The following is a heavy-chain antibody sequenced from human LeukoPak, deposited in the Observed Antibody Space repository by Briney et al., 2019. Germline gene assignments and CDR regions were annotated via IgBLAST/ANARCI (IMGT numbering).Heavy chain of an antibody. V-gene: IGHV3-53*01. CDR3: ARGSNYMDG. CDR1: GFNVSTSY. CDR2: IYSGGNK. D-gene: IGHD4-11*01. J-gene: IGHJ6*03. Sequence: PGGSLRLSCAASGFNVSTSYMSWLRQFPGKGLEWVSVIYSGGNKYHIDSVKGRFTISRDNSKNTLFLQMNSLRAEDTAIYYCARGSNYMDGWGKGTTVTVSS.